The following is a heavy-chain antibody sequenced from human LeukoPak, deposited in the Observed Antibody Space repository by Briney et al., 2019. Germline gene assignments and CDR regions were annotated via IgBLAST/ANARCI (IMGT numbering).Heavy chain of an antibody. CDR2: IYTSGST. CDR3: ARHGGGGYSGYDRRGHYYFDY. J-gene: IGHJ4*02. D-gene: IGHD5-12*01. CDR1: GGSISSGSYY. Sequence: SETLSLTCTVSGGSISSGSYYWSWIRQPAGKGLEWIGRIYTSGSTNYNPSLKSRATISLDTSKNQFSLKLSSVTAADTAVYYCARHGGGGYSGYDRRGHYYFDYWGQGTLVTVSS. V-gene: IGHV4-61*02.